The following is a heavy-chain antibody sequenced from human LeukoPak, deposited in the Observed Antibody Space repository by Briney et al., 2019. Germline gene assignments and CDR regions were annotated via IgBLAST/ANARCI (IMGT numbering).Heavy chain of an antibody. D-gene: IGHD3-10*01. CDR1: GGSISSGGYS. CDR2: IYHSGST. V-gene: IGHV4-30-2*01. CDR3: ARAMTMVRGEGFDY. Sequence: SQTLSLTCAVSGGSISSGGYSWSWIRQPPGKGLEWIGYIYHSGSTYYNPPLKSRVTISVDRSKNQFSLKLSSVTAADTAVYYCARAMTMVRGEGFDYWGQGTLVTVPS. J-gene: IGHJ4*02.